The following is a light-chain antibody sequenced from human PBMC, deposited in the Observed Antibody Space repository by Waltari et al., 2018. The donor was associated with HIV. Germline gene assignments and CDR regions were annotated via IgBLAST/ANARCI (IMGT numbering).Light chain of an antibody. Sequence: QSALTQPPSVSGAPGQSVTIPCSGSNSNIGAGFAVHWYQQVPGTAPRLLTYDNNKRPSGVPDRFSGSKSGTSASLAINGLQSEDEADYYCQSYDSRLSGSVVFGGGTKVTVL. CDR1: NSNIGAGFA. V-gene: IGLV1-40*01. J-gene: IGLJ2*01. CDR3: QSYDSRLSGSVV. CDR2: DNN.